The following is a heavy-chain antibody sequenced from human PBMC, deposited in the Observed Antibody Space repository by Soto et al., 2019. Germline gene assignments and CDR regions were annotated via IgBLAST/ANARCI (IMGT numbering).Heavy chain of an antibody. D-gene: IGHD2-2*01. J-gene: IGHJ4*02. CDR3: ARGGFCTSSSCYGGFDY. CDR2: ISVYSGDT. V-gene: IGHV1-18*01. CDR1: GYTFATYG. Sequence: QIQLVQSGAEVKKTGASVRVSCRASGYTFATYGITWVRQAPGQGLEWIGWISVYSGDTNYAQNLQGRVTMTTDTSTTTAYLDLGSLTSDDTAVYYCARGGFCTSSSCYGGFDYWGQGTLLTVSS.